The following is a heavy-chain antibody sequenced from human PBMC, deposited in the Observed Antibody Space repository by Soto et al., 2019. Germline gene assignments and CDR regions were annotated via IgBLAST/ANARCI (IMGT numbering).Heavy chain of an antibody. J-gene: IGHJ4*02. CDR1: GLSISSDNW. CDR2: IHHSGST. D-gene: IGHD6-13*01. CDR3: ARDQGSHPGD. V-gene: IGHV4-4*02. Sequence: QVQLQESGPCLVRPSGTVSLTCAVSGLSISSDNWWSWVRQLPGKGLEWIGEIHHSGSTNYNPSLKSRVTMSVVPSKDLFSLTLNSVTAADTAFYYCARDQGSHPGDWGQGTLVSVSS.